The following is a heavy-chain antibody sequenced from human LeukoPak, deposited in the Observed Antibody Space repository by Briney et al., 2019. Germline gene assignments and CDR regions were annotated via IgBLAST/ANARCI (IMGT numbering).Heavy chain of an antibody. V-gene: IGHV3-7*01. CDR2: IKQDGSEK. Sequence: GGSLRLSCAVSGFTFSNYWMSWVRQAPGKGLEWEANIKQDGSEKFYVDSVKGRFTISRDNAKNSLFLQMNSLRAEDTAVYYCARGDYYDSGTSFIDAFDIWGQGTMVTVSS. D-gene: IGHD3-10*01. CDR3: ARGDYYDSGTSFIDAFDI. CDR1: GFTFSNYW. J-gene: IGHJ3*02.